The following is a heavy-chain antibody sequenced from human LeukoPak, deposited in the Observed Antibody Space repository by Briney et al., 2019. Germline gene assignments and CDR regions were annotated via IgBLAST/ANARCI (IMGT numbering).Heavy chain of an antibody. CDR3: AKDDREYSSSWYNWFDP. D-gene: IGHD6-13*01. Sequence: SGGSLRLSCAASGFTFSSYAMSWVRQAPGKGLEWVSAISGSGGSTYYADSVKGRFTISRDNSKNTLYLQMNSLRAEDTAVYYCAKDDREYSSSWYNWFDPWGQGTLVTVSS. V-gene: IGHV3-23*01. CDR2: ISGSGGST. CDR1: GFTFSSYA. J-gene: IGHJ5*02.